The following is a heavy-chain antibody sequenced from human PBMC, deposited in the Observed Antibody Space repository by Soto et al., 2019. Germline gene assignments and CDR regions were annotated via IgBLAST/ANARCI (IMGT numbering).Heavy chain of an antibody. Sequence: AVKVSCKASGGTFSSYAISWVRQAPGQGLECMGGIIPVFGTANYAQKFQGRVTINADESTSTVYMELSSLRSEDTAVYYCARGWNDFPHWGQGTLVTVSS. CDR3: ARGWNDFPH. V-gene: IGHV1-69*13. CDR2: IIPVFGTA. J-gene: IGHJ1*01. D-gene: IGHD1-1*01. CDR1: GGTFSSYA.